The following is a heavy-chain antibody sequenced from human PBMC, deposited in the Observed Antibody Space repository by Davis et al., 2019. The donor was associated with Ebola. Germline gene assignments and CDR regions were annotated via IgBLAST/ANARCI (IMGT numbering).Heavy chain of an antibody. V-gene: IGHV4-59*02. CDR2: ISTGGRT. CDR3: VRGSDAYKTGY. CDR1: GGSVGSDY. J-gene: IGHJ4*02. Sequence: SETLSLTCSVSGGSVGSDYWGWIRQYPGKGLEWIAFISTGGRTIYNPFLRGRVTISIDQSKNQFSLEVRSVTAADTAFYYCVRGSDAYKTGYWGQGTLVTVSS. D-gene: IGHD5-24*01.